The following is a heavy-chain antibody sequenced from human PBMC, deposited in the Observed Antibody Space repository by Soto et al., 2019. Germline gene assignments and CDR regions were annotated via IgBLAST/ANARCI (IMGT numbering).Heavy chain of an antibody. V-gene: IGHV3-15*01. CDR3: TTKNPNIVVVPAAIDY. Sequence: GGSLRLSCAASGFTFSNAWMSWVRQAPGKGLEWVGRIKSKTDGGTTDYAAPVKGRFTISRDDSKNTLYLQMNSLKTEDTAVYYCTTKNPNIVVVPAAIDYWGQGTLVTVSS. J-gene: IGHJ4*02. D-gene: IGHD2-2*01. CDR2: IKSKTDGGTT. CDR1: GFTFSNAW.